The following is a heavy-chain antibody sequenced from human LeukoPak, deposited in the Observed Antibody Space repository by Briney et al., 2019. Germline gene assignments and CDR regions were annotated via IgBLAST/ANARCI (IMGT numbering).Heavy chain of an antibody. D-gene: IGHD3-9*01. V-gene: IGHV3-30-3*01. CDR2: ISYDGSNK. J-gene: IGHJ4*02. CDR1: GFTFSSYA. CDR3: ARAYYDILTGYWTLDY. Sequence: GGSLRLSCAASGFTFSSYAMHWVRQAPGKGLEWVAVISYDGSNKYYADSVKGRFTISRDNSKNTLYLQMNSLRAEDTAVYYCARAYYDILTGYWTLDYWGQGTLVTVSS.